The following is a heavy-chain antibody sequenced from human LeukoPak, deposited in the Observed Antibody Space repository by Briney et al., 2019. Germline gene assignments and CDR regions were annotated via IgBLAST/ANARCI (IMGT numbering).Heavy chain of an antibody. CDR1: GFTVSSNY. Sequence: QPGGSLRLSCAASGFTVSSNYMSWVRQAPGKGLEWVSVIYSGGSTYYADSVKGRFTISIDNSKNTLYLQMNSLRAEDTAVYYCAKDLYGGNSYFARWGRGTLVTVSS. V-gene: IGHV3-66*01. CDR3: AKDLYGGNSYFAR. CDR2: IYSGGST. D-gene: IGHD4-23*01. J-gene: IGHJ2*01.